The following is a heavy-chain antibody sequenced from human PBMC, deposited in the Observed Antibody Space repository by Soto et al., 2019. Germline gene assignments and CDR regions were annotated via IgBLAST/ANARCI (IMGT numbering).Heavy chain of an antibody. V-gene: IGHV4-39*07. CDR1: GGSVNSSIYY. CDR3: ARVDCGEYGGEYYFAK. Sequence: SETLSLTCTVSGGSVNSSIYYWSWIRXAPGKGLQWIGSIFYNGGSYYNPSLKSRVTAFVDRSKNQFSLKLSSVTAADTAVYYCARVDCGEYGGEYYFAKWGQGTLVAIS. J-gene: IGHJ4*02. CDR2: IFYNGGS. D-gene: IGHD4-17*01.